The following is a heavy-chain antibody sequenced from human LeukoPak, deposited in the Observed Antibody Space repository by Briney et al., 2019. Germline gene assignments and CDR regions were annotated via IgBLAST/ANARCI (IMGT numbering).Heavy chain of an antibody. V-gene: IGHV3-7*03. CDR3: AKDMIGGPPDYFDH. CDR1: GFTFSDLW. J-gene: IGHJ4*02. Sequence: GGSLRLSCAASGFTFSDLWMGWVRQAPGKGLEWVANINQDGSENYYVDSVKGRFTISRDNAKNTVYLEMNSLRSEDTAMYYCAKDMIGGPPDYFDHWGQGTRVTVSS. D-gene: IGHD3-16*01. CDR2: INQDGSEN.